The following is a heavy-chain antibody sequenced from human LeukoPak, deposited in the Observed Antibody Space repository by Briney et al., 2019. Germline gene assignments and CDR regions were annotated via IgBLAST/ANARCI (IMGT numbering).Heavy chain of an antibody. CDR3: ARGISSGSYYEAFDN. J-gene: IGHJ3*02. CDR2: INTSGGGT. V-gene: IGHV1-46*03. D-gene: IGHD1-26*01. CDR1: GYTFTSYY. Sequence: ASVKVSCKASGYTFTSYYMDWVRQAPGQGLEWMGIINTSGGGTSYAQKFQGRVTMTRDTSTSTVYMKLSSLRSEDTAVYYCARGISSGSYYEAFDNWGQGTMVTVSS.